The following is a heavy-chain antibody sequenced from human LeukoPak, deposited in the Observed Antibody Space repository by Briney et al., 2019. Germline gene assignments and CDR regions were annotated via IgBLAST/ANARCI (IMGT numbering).Heavy chain of an antibody. J-gene: IGHJ4*02. D-gene: IGHD3-9*01. V-gene: IGHV1-18*01. CDR3: ARDRGILTVRGVPTH. CDR2: ISAYNGNT. Sequence: GASVKVSCKASGYTFTSYGISWVRQAPGQGLEWMGWISAYNGNTNYAQKLQGRVTMTTDTSTSTAYMELRSLRSDDTAVYYCARDRGILTVRGVPTHWGQGTLVTVSS. CDR1: GYTFTSYG.